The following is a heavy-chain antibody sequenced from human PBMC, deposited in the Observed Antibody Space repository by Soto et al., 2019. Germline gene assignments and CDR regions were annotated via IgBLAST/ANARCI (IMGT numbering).Heavy chain of an antibody. J-gene: IGHJ4*02. CDR3: ATSQYLQLLLTD. V-gene: IGHV3-23*01. CDR1: EFTLNNHA. CDR2: ISGTGEIT. D-gene: IGHD3-16*01. Sequence: EVQLLESGGGLVQPGGSLRLCCAASEFTLNNHAMSWVRQAPGKGLEWVSTISGTGEITYYADSVKGRLTVSRDKSKNTLFLQMNSLRVEYTAVYYCATSQYLQLLLTDWGQGTLVSVSS.